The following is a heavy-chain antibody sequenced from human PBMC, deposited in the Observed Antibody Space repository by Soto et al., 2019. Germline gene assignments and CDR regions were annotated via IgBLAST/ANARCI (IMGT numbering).Heavy chain of an antibody. CDR3: ARETTGTTYLGYYYYYYMDV. Sequence: PSETLSLTCTVSGGSISSGGYYWSWIRQHPGKGLEWIGYIYYSGSTYYNPSLKSRVTISVDTSKNQFSLKLSSVTAADTAVYYCARETTGTTYLGYYYYYYMDVWGKGTTVTVSS. CDR2: IYYSGST. D-gene: IGHD1-7*01. J-gene: IGHJ6*03. V-gene: IGHV4-31*03. CDR1: GGSISSGGYY.